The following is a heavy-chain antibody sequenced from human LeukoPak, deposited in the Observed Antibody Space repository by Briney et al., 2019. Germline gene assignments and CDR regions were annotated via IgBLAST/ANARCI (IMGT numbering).Heavy chain of an antibody. Sequence: SETLSLTCTVSGGSISSYFWSWIRQPPGKGLEWIGYIYDSGSTNYNPSLKSRVTISVDTSKNQFSLKLSSVTAADTAVYYCARRAYCGGDCYYLDYWGQGTLVTVSS. D-gene: IGHD2-21*02. CDR3: ARRAYCGGDCYYLDY. CDR1: GGSISSYF. J-gene: IGHJ4*02. V-gene: IGHV4-59*12. CDR2: IYDSGST.